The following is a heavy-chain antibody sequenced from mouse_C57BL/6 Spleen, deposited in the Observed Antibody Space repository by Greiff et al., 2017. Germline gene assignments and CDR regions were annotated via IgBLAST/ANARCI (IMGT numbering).Heavy chain of an antibody. J-gene: IGHJ3*01. CDR3: TRPHYYGSDWFAY. V-gene: IGHV1-5*01. CDR1: GYTFTSYW. CDR2: IYPGNSDT. Sequence: VQLQQSGTVLARPGASVKMSCKTSGYTFTSYWMHWVKQRPGQGLEWIGAIYPGNSDTSYNQKFKGKAKLTAVTSASTAYMELSSLTNEDSAVYYCTRPHYYGSDWFAYWGQGTLGTVSA. D-gene: IGHD1-1*01.